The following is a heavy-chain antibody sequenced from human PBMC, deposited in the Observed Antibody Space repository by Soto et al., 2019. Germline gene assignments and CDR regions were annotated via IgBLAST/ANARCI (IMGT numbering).Heavy chain of an antibody. CDR1: GFTFSGYW. J-gene: IGHJ4*02. CDR3: ARVLPYYFDY. V-gene: IGHV3-7*01. CDR2: IKQDGSDK. Sequence: GGSLRLSCEGSGFTFSGYWMSWVRQAPGKGLEWVATIKQDGSDKNCVDSVKGRFTIPRDNAKNSLYLQMNSLRAEDTAVYYCARVLPYYFDYWGQGTVVTVSS.